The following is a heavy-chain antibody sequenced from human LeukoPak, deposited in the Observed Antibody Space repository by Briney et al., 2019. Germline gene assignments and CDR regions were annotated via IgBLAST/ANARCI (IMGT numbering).Heavy chain of an antibody. CDR3: TRRSSSSGAFDI. V-gene: IGHV4-34*01. CDR2: INHSGST. D-gene: IGHD2-2*01. CDR1: GGSFSGYY. J-gene: IGHJ3*02. Sequence: SETLSLTCAVYGGSFSGYYWSWIRQPPGKGLEWIGEINHSGSTNYNPSLKSRVTISVDTSKNQFSLQLNSVTPEDTAMYYCTRRSSSSGAFDIWGQGTMVTVSS.